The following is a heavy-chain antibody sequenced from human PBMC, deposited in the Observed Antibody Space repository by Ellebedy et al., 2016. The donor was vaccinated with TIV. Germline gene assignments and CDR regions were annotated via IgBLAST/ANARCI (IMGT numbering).Heavy chain of an antibody. CDR2: ISTDGSST. J-gene: IGHJ4*02. Sequence: GESLKISCAASGFTLRSYWMHWVRQAPGQGLVWVSRISTDGSSTTYADSVKGRFTISRDNAKNTLYLQMNTLRADDTAVYYCAINLPGGYYDYWGQGTLVTVSS. D-gene: IGHD3-22*01. V-gene: IGHV3-74*01. CDR1: GFTLRSYW. CDR3: AINLPGGYYDY.